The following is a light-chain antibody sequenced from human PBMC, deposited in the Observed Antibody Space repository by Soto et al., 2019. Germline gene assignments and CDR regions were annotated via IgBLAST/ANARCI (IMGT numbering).Light chain of an antibody. V-gene: IGKV3-15*01. CDR1: QSVGSD. Sequence: EIVMTPSPTTLSVSPGERATLSCRASQSVGSDLAWYQQTPGQAPRLLIYGASTRATGIPARFSGSGSGTEFTLTISSLQSEDFTLYYCQQYNNWWTFGQGTKGDI. J-gene: IGKJ1*01. CDR2: GAS. CDR3: QQYNNWWT.